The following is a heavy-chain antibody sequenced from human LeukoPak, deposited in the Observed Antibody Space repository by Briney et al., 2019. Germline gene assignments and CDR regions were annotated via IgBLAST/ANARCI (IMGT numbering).Heavy chain of an antibody. CDR1: GFTFSSYA. J-gene: IGHJ5*01. CDR3: ARGYYADDS. Sequence: GGSLRLSCAASGFTFSSYAMHWVRQAPGKGLEYVLAISSNGGSTYYANSVKGRFTISRDNSKNTLYLQMGSLRAEDMAVYYCARGYYADDSWGQGTLVTVSP. V-gene: IGHV3-64*01. CDR2: ISSNGGST. D-gene: IGHD3-10*01.